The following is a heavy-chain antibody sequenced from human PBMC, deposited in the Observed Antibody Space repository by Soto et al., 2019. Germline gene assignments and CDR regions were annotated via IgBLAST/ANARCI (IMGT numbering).Heavy chain of an antibody. V-gene: IGHV4-59*08. J-gene: IGHJ6*03. CDR3: ASSRITGHYYCYYMDV. CDR1: GGSISSYY. CDR2: IYYSGST. D-gene: IGHD1-20*01. Sequence: QVQLQESGPGLVKPSETLSLTCTVSGGSISSYYWSWIRQPPGKGLEWIGYIYYSGSTNYNPSLKSRFTISVDTSKNQFSLKLSSVTAADTAVYYCASSRITGHYYCYYMDVWGKGTTVTVS.